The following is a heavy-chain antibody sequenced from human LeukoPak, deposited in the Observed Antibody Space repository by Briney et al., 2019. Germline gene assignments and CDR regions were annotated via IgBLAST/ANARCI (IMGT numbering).Heavy chain of an antibody. CDR2: ISGSGANT. CDR3: AKTSVSSGWPELFDF. J-gene: IGHJ4*02. D-gene: IGHD6-19*01. Sequence: GGSLRLSCAASEFTFDSYAMNWVRQAPGKGLEWVSAISGSGANTYYANSVKGRFTISRDNSKSTLFLQMDSLRAEDTAINYCAKTSVSSGWPELFDFWGQGTLVTVSS. V-gene: IGHV3-23*01. CDR1: EFTFDSYA.